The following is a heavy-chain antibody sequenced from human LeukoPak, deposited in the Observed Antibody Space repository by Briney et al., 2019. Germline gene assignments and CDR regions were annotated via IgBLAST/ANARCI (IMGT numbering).Heavy chain of an antibody. Sequence: SETLSLTCTVSGGSISSGDYYWSWIRQPPGKGLEWIGYIYYSGSTYYNPSLKSRVTISVDTSKDQFSLKLSSVTAADTAVYYCARATGIAVAADYWGQGTLVTVSS. CDR3: ARATGIAVAADY. J-gene: IGHJ4*02. CDR1: GGSISSGDYY. CDR2: IYYSGST. D-gene: IGHD6-19*01. V-gene: IGHV4-30-4*01.